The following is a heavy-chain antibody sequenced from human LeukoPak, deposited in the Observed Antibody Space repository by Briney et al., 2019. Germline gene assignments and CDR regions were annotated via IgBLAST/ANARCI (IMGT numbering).Heavy chain of an antibody. CDR1: GFTVSSNY. CDR2: IYSGGSA. J-gene: IGHJ4*02. CDR3: ARNGHTSGWYRN. Sequence: GGSLRLSCAASGFTVSSNYMSWVRQAPGKGLEWVSTIYSGGSAYYADSVKGRFTISRDNSKNTLYLQMNSLRGEDTAVYYCARNGHTSGWYRNWGQGTLVTVSS. D-gene: IGHD6-19*01. V-gene: IGHV3-53*01.